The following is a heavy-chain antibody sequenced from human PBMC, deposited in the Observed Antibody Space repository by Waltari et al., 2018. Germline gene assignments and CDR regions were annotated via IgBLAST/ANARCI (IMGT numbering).Heavy chain of an antibody. D-gene: IGHD2-15*01. CDR3: ARSPGFCSGGRCYADPYCDD. CDR1: GFSLTTSGVG. CDR2: IFWDDDK. Sequence: QITLRESGPTLVKPTQTLTLTCTFSGFSLTTSGVGVGWIRQPPGKAPEWLALIFWDDDKRYRPSLKSRLTIPTAASKDQVILRMTNVSPVDTGTYYCARSPGFCSGGRCYADPYCDDWGQGTLVTVSS. V-gene: IGHV2-5*02. J-gene: IGHJ4*02.